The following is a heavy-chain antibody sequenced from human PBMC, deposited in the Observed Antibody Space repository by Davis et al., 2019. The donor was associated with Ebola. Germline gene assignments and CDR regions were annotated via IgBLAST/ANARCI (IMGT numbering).Heavy chain of an antibody. CDR1: GFTSVDYA. Sequence: GGPLRPSFPAPGFTSVDYAMTWVPQAPGKGLEWVSGISWNSGSIGYADSVKGRFTISRDNAKNSLYLQMNSLRAEDTAVYYCARKRSFDYWGQGTLVTVSS. CDR2: ISWNSGSI. J-gene: IGHJ4*02. D-gene: IGHD6-25*01. V-gene: IGHV3-9*02. CDR3: ARKRSFDY.